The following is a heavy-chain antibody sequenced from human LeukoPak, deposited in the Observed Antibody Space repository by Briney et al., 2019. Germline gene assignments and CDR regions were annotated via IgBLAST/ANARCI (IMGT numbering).Heavy chain of an antibody. CDR3: ARVPAAIFNYYYYGMDV. CDR1: GFTFSSHS. V-gene: IGHV3-48*02. J-gene: IGHJ6*02. D-gene: IGHD2-2*01. CDR2: ISSSSSTI. Sequence: GGSLGLSCAASGFTFSSHSMNWVRQAPGKGLEWVSYISSSSSTIYYADSVKGRFTISRDNAKNSLYLQMNSLRDEDTAVYYCARVPAAIFNYYYYGMDVWGQGTTVTVSS.